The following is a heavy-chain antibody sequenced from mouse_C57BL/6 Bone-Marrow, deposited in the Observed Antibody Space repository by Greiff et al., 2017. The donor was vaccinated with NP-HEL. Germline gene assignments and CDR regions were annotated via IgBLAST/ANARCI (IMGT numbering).Heavy chain of an antibody. Sequence: QVQLQQPGAELVRPGSSVKLSCKASGYTFTSYWMHWVKQRPIQGLEWIGNIDPSDSETPYNQKFKDKATLTVDKSSSTAYMQLSSLTSEDSAVYYCARHGNLRDWGQGTTLTVSS. CDR2: IDPSDSET. CDR3: ARHGNLRD. CDR1: GYTFTSYW. D-gene: IGHD2-1*01. J-gene: IGHJ2*01. V-gene: IGHV1-52*01.